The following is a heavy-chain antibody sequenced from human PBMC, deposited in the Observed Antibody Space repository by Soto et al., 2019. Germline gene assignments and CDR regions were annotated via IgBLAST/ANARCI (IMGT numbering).Heavy chain of an antibody. CDR2: IYYSGST. D-gene: IGHD2-21*01. CDR3: ATLVLFSWIDY. J-gene: IGHJ4*02. Sequence: TSETLFLTCTVSGGSISSSSYYWGWIRQPPGKGLEWIGSIYYSGSTYYNPSLKSRVTISVDTSKNQFSLKLSSVTAADTAVYYCATLVLFSWIDYWGQGTLVTVSS. CDR1: GGSISSSSYY. V-gene: IGHV4-39*01.